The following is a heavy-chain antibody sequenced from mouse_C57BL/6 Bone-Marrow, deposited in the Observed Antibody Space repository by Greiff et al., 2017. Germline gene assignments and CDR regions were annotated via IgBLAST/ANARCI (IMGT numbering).Heavy chain of an antibody. J-gene: IGHJ1*03. Sequence: VQLQQPGAELVRPGTSVKLSCKASGYTFTSYWMHWVKQRPGQGLEWIGVIDPSDSYTNYNQKFKGKATLTVDTSSSTAYMQLSSLTSEDSAVYYCASRWLLWYCDVWGKGTTVTVSS. CDR1: GYTFTSYW. D-gene: IGHD2-3*01. CDR3: ASRWLLWYCDV. V-gene: IGHV1-59*01. CDR2: IDPSDSYT.